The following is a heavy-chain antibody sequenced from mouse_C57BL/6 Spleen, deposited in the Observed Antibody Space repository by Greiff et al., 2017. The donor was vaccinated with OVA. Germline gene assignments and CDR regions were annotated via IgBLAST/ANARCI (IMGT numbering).Heavy chain of an antibody. CDR2: IDPEDGET. J-gene: IGHJ2*01. V-gene: IGHV14-2*01. D-gene: IGHD2-4*01. Sequence: EVQLQQSGAELVKPGASVKLSCKASGFNINDYYMHWVKQRTEQGLEWIGRIDPEDGETKYAPKFQGKATITEDTSSNTAYLQLSSLTAEDTAVYYCARGEDDYDAFGYWGQGTTLTVSS. CDR3: ARGEDDYDAFGY. CDR1: GFNINDYY.